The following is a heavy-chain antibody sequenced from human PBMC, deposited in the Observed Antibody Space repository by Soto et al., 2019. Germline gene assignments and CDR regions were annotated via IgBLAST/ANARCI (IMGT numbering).Heavy chain of an antibody. CDR2: VYYSGST. CDR3: ARARITMVRAVISAPNYYYYGMNV. D-gene: IGHD3-10*01. CDR1: GGSISSGGYY. Sequence: SETQSLTCTVSGGSISSGGYYWSWFRQHPGKGLDGIGYVYYSGSTYYNPSLKSRVTISVDTSKNQFSLKLSSVTAADTAVYYCARARITMVRAVISAPNYYYYGMNVWGQGTTVTVSS. V-gene: IGHV4-31*03. J-gene: IGHJ6*02.